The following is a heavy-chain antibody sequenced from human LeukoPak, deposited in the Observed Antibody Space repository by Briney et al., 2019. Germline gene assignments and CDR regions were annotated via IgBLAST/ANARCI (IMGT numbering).Heavy chain of an antibody. CDR1: GFTFRSYG. J-gene: IGHJ4*02. CDR2: ISNDGNNK. Sequence: PGGSLRLSCAASGFTFRSYGMHWVRHTPGKGLEWVAAISNDGNNKFYADSVKGRFTISRDNPKNTMNLQMNSLRAEVTAVYYCARGPPMYSYGSSAYHYDYFEYWGQGTLVTVSS. V-gene: IGHV3-30*03. CDR3: ARGPPMYSYGSSAYHYDYFEY. D-gene: IGHD3-22*01.